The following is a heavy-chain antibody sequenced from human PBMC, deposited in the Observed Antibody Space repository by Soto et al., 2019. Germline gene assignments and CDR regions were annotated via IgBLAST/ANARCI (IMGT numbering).Heavy chain of an antibody. CDR2: IYPGDSDT. CDR1: EYSFTSYW. V-gene: IGHV5-51*01. J-gene: IGHJ6*02. D-gene: IGHD1-7*01. CDR3: ARRNYEAYGMDV. Sequence: GVSMKVSCRGSEYSFTSYWSGWVRQMPGKGLEWMGIIYPGDSDTRYSPSFQGQVTISADKSINTAYLQWSSLKASDTAMYYCARRNYEAYGMDVWGQGTTVTVSS.